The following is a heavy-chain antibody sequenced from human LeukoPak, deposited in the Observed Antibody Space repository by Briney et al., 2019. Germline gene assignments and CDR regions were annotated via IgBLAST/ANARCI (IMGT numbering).Heavy chain of an antibody. V-gene: IGHV3-66*01. D-gene: IGHD2-21*02. Sequence: PGGSLRLSCAASGFTFSSYSMNWVRQAPGKGLEWVSVIYSGGSTYYADSVKGRFTISRDNSKNTLYLQMNSLRAEDTAVYYCARSTEGDRSREGYYYYYGMDVWGQGTTVTVSS. J-gene: IGHJ6*02. CDR2: IYSGGST. CDR3: ARSTEGDRSREGYYYYYGMDV. CDR1: GFTFSSYS.